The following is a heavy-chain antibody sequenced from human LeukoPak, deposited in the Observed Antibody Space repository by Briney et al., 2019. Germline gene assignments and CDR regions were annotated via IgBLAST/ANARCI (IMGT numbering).Heavy chain of an antibody. V-gene: IGHV3-23*01. J-gene: IGHJ1*01. CDR2: ISGSGGST. CDR3: AKDTDVVVPEYFQY. D-gene: IGHD2-15*01. CDR1: GFTVSSNY. Sequence: GGSLRLSCAASGFTVSSNYVSWVRQAPGKGLEWVSAISGSGGSTYYADSVKGRFTVSRDNSENTLFLQMNSLRAEDTAIYYCAKDTDVVVPEYFQYWGQGTLVTVSS.